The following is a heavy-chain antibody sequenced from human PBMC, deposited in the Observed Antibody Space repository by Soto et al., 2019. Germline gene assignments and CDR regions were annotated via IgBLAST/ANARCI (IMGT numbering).Heavy chain of an antibody. J-gene: IGHJ4*02. CDR2: IIPIFGTT. V-gene: IGHV1-69*01. CDR3: EMIDYSSGSDY. CDR1: GGTFSSYP. Sequence: QVQLVQSGAEVKKPGSSVKVSCKASGGTFSSYPLSWVRQAPGQGLEWMGGIIPIFGTTKYAQKFQGRVTIIADESTTTAYMELSSLRSEDTAVYYCEMIDYSSGSDYWGQGTLVTVSS. D-gene: IGHD6-19*01.